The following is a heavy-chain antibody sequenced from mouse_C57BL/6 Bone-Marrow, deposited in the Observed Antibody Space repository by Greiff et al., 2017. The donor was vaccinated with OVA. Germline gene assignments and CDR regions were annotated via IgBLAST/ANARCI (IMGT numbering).Heavy chain of an antibody. V-gene: IGHV10-1*01. D-gene: IGHD2-4*01. CDR3: VRQCYDYHWYFDV. J-gene: IGHJ1*03. Sequence: EVKLVESGGGLVQPKGSLKLSCAASGFRFNTYAMNWVRQAPGKGVEWVARIRSKCKSFATYYTDTEKDRFTISRDDSESMLYLQMNNLETEDTAMYYCVRQCYDYHWYFDVWGTGTTVTVSS. CDR1: GFRFNTYA. CDR2: IRSKCKSFAT.